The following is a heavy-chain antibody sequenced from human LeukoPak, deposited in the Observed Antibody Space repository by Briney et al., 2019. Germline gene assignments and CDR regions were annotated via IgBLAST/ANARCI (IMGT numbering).Heavy chain of an antibody. V-gene: IGHV3-74*01. D-gene: IGHD1-26*01. J-gene: IGHJ4*02. Sequence: GGSLRLSCAASGLTFSAYWMHWVRQAPGKGLVWVSRINSDGSRTTYADSVKGRFTISRDNAKNTLYLQMNSLRPEDTAVYYCARAYVEWELLDYWGQGTLVTVSS. CDR3: ARAYVEWELLDY. CDR1: GLTFSAYW. CDR2: INSDGSRT.